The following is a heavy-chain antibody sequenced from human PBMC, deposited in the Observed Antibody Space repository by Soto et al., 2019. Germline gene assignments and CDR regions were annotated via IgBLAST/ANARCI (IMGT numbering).Heavy chain of an antibody. CDR2: ISSSSSYI. CDR1: GFTFSSYS. J-gene: IGHJ5*02. Sequence: EVQLVESGGGPVKPGGSLRLSCAASGFTFSSYSMNWVRQAPGKGLEWVSSISSSSSYIYYADSVKGRFTISRDNAKNSLYLQMNSLRAEDTAVYYCARSNTVTTEWFDPWGQGTLVTVSS. D-gene: IGHD4-17*01. CDR3: ARSNTVTTEWFDP. V-gene: IGHV3-21*01.